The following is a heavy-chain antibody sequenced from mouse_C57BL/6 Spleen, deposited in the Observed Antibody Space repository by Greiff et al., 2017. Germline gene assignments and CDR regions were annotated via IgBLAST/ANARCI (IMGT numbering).Heavy chain of an antibody. V-gene: IGHV2-5*01. CDR2: IWRGGST. J-gene: IGHJ4*01. Sequence: VQRVESGPGLVQPSQSLSITCTVSGFSLTGYGVHWVRQSPGKGLEWLGVIWRGGSTDYNAAFMSRLSITKDNSKSQVFFKMNSLQADDTAIYYCAIYYYGSSQYYYAMDYWGQGTSVTVSS. CDR3: AIYYYGSSQYYYAMDY. D-gene: IGHD1-1*01. CDR1: GFSLTGYG.